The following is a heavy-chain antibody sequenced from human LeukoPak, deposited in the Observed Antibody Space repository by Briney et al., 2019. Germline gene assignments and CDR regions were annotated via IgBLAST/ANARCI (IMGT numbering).Heavy chain of an antibody. V-gene: IGHV1-69*01. D-gene: IGHD3-22*01. J-gene: IGHJ4*02. CDR2: IIPIFGTA. CDR1: GGTFSSYA. CDR3: ARTGDYYDSSGYYY. Sequence: ASVKVSCKASGGTFSSYAISWVRQAPRQGLEWMGGIIPIFGTANYAQKFQGRVTITADESTSTAYMELSSLRSEDTAVYYCARTGDYYDSSGYYYWGQGTLVTVSS.